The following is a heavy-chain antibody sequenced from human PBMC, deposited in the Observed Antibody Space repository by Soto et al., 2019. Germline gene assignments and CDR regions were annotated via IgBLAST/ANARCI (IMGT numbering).Heavy chain of an antibody. CDR2: IYTTRSP. D-gene: IGHD4-17*01. J-gene: IGHJ5*02. V-gene: IGHV4-59*10. CDR3: ARSPAYGDYANLDT. Sequence: SETLSLTCAVYGGSFSGYCWSWIRQPPGKGLEWIGRIYTTRSPNYNPSLKSRVTMSVDTSKNQFSLKLNLSSVTAADTAVYYCARSPAYGDYANLDTWGQGTLVTVSS. CDR1: GGSFSGYC.